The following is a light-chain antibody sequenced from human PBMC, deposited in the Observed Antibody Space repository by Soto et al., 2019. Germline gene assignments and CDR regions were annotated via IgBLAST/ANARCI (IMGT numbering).Light chain of an antibody. CDR3: CSFTTSPNYV. CDR1: NSDIGYYTR. Sequence: QSALTQPASVSGSPGQSITISCTGTNSDIGYYTRVSWYQQHPGKAPKLVIYEVSNRPSGVSDRFSGSKSGNTASLTISGLQAEDKADYYCCSFTTSPNYVFGSGTRSPS. CDR2: EVS. V-gene: IGLV2-14*01. J-gene: IGLJ1*01.